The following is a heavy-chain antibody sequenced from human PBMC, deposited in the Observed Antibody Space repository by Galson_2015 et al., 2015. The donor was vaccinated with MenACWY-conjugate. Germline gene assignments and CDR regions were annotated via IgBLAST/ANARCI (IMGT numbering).Heavy chain of an antibody. J-gene: IGHJ5*02. CDR1: GDRVSSNSAA. CDR2: AYYRSKWYN. CDR3: ARVRGGSRWWFDP. D-gene: IGHD2-15*01. V-gene: IGHV6-1*01. Sequence: CAISGDRVSSNSAAWNWIRQSPSSGLEGLGRAYYRSKWYNDYAVSVNSRITINPDTYKNQFSLHLNSVIPEDTAVYYCARVRGGSRWWFDPWGQGTLVTVSS.